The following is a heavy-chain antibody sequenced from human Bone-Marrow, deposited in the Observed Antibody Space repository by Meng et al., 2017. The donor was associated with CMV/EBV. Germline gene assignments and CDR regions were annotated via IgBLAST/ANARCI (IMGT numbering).Heavy chain of an antibody. Sequence: GESLKISCAASGFTFSSYEMNWVRQAPGKGLEWVSYISSSGSTIYYADSVKGRFTISRDNAKNSLYLQMNSLRAEDTAVYYCARDGTQGYCSSTSCSRGVYYYGMDVWGQGTTVTVSS. D-gene: IGHD2-2*01. CDR3: ARDGTQGYCSSTSCSRGVYYYGMDV. CDR2: ISSSGSTI. J-gene: IGHJ6*02. V-gene: IGHV3-48*03. CDR1: GFTFSSYE.